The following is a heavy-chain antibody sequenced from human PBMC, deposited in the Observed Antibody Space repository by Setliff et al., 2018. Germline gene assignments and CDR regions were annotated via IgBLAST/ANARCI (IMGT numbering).Heavy chain of an antibody. Sequence: GASVKVSCKTSGFMFSTYGLSWVRQAPGQAPEWIGCISGYTGDTNYAPKFRDRVTLTIDPSSTTAYMELRSLKSDDTAFYYCARSSAPSVVLAADFDSWGQGTLVTVSS. CDR3: ARSSAPSVVLAADFDS. CDR2: ISGYTGDT. CDR1: GFMFSTYG. J-gene: IGHJ4*02. D-gene: IGHD3-9*01. V-gene: IGHV1-18*01.